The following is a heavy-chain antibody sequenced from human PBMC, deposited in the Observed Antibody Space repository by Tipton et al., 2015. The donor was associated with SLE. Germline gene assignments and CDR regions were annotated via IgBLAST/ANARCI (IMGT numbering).Heavy chain of an antibody. Sequence: TLSLTCTVSGGSISSYYWSWIRQPPGRGLEWIGYIYDSGGSNYSPSLKSRVTMSIDTSKNQFSLKLNSVTAADTAVYYCARDPGGSYLDNWGQGTLVTVSS. J-gene: IGHJ4*02. V-gene: IGHV4-59*01. CDR3: ARDPGGSYLDN. CDR1: GGSISSYY. D-gene: IGHD1-26*01. CDR2: IYDSGGS.